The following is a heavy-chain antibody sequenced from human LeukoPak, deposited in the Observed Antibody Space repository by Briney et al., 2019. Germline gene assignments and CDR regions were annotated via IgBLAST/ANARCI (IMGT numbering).Heavy chain of an antibody. CDR3: ARGSMAYAYILDI. D-gene: IGHD2/OR15-2a*01. CDR1: GFTFSSYW. Sequence: GGSLRLSCAASGFTFSSYWMSWVRQAPGKGLEWVANIKQYGSEKYYVDSVKGRFTISRDNAKDSLYLQMNSLRAEDTAVYYCARGSMAYAYILDIWGQGTMVTVSS. J-gene: IGHJ3*02. V-gene: IGHV3-7*01. CDR2: IKQYGSEK.